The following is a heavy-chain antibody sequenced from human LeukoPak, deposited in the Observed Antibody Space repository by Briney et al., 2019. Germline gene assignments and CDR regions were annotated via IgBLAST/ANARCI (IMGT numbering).Heavy chain of an antibody. J-gene: IGHJ4*02. CDR2: ISWNSGSI. D-gene: IGHD5-18*01. CDR1: GFTFDDYA. Sequence: SGRSLRLSCAASGFTFDDYAMHWVRQAPGKGLEWVSGISWNSGSIGYADSVKGRFTTSRDNAKNSLYLQMNSLRAEDTALYYCAKANRYRGAMVRSTFDYWGQGTLVTVSS. CDR3: AKANRYRGAMVRSTFDY. V-gene: IGHV3-9*01.